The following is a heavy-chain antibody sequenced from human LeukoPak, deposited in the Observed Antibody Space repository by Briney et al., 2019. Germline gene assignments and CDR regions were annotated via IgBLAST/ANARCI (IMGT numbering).Heavy chain of an antibody. D-gene: IGHD1-26*01. V-gene: IGHV5-51*01. CDR2: IYSGDSDT. CDR3: ARVPSGSYYGWFDS. Sequence: GESLKISCQASGYTSTRYWIAWVRQMPGKGLEWMGIIYSGDSDTTYSPSFQGQVTMSADKSIGTAYLQWSSLKASDTAMYYCARVPSGSYYGWFDSWGRGTLVTVSS. J-gene: IGHJ5*01. CDR1: GYTSTRYW.